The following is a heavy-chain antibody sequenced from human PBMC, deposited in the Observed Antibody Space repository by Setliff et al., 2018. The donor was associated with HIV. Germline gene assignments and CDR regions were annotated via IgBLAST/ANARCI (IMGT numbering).Heavy chain of an antibody. CDR2: VYYSGST. Sequence: LSLTCTVSGGSISSHYLSWIRQPPGKGLEWIGSVYYSGSTNYNPSLKSRITISLDTSKSQFSLKLGSVTAADTAVYFCSTVVTLAYCHDGLCPAFDSWGQGALVTVSS. CDR1: GGSISSHY. J-gene: IGHJ4*02. V-gene: IGHV4-59*11. CDR3: STVVTLAYCHDGLCPAFDS. D-gene: IGHD2-8*01.